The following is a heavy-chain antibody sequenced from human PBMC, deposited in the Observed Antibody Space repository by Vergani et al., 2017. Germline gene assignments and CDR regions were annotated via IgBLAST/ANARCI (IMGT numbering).Heavy chain of an antibody. V-gene: IGHV4-61*02. CDR2: IHTGGST. CDR3: AGSRPYCTSGSCPAI. CDR1: GESIRSGSHY. J-gene: IGHJ4*02. D-gene: IGHD2-15*01. Sequence: QVKLQESGPGLLKPSQTLSLTCTVSGESIRSGSHYWSWIRQPAGKGPEWIGHIHTGGSTDLNPSFKSRVSISVDNTKSQFSLKLNSVTVADTAVYYRAGSRPYCTSGSCPAIWGQGALVIVCS.